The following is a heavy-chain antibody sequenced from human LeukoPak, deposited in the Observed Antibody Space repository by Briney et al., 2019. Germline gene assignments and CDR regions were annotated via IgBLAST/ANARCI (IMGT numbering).Heavy chain of an antibody. Sequence: PGGSLRLSCAASEFTFSTYAMHWVRQAPGKGLEWVSYISSSGSTIYYADSVKGRFTISRDNAKNSLYLQMNSLRAEDTAVYYCAELDITMIGGVWGKGTTVTISS. CDR3: AELDITMIGGV. D-gene: IGHD3-10*02. CDR2: ISSSGSTI. CDR1: EFTFSTYA. J-gene: IGHJ6*04. V-gene: IGHV3-48*03.